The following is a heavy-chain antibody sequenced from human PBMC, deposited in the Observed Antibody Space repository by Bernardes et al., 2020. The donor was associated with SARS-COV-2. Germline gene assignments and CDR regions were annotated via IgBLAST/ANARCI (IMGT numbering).Heavy chain of an antibody. D-gene: IGHD3-22*01. J-gene: IGHJ4*02. CDR1: GFTFHEYA. CDR3: ARGDDTSDYYSTGYDY. Sequence: GGSLRFSCAASGFTFHEYAMHWVRQAPGQGLEWVSGITWNSNTIGYADSLKGRFAISRDNAKSSLYLQMNNLRADDTAFYYCARGDDTSDYYSTGYDYWGQGTLVTVSS. V-gene: IGHV3-9*01. CDR2: ITWNSNTI.